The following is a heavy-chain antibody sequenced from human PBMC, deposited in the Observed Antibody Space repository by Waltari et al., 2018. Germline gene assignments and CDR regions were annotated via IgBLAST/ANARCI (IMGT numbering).Heavy chain of an antibody. J-gene: IGHJ4*02. D-gene: IGHD5-12*01. Sequence: QLQLQESGPGLVKPSEPLSLTCTVSRSSISNNHSYWGWVRQPPGKGLEWIGSFYKSGTTYYNPSLKSRVTISVDTSNNQFSLKLNSVTAADTAVYYCVRGYPDIVATISDYWGQGTLVIVSS. CDR3: VRGYPDIVATISDY. CDR2: FYKSGTT. CDR1: RSSISNNHSY. V-gene: IGHV4-39*07.